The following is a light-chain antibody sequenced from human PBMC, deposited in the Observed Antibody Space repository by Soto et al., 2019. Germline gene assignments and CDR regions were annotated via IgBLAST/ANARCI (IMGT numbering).Light chain of an antibody. CDR1: NIGSKS. CDR3: QVRNSSSEPVV. V-gene: IGLV3-21*04. CDR2: YDS. Sequence: SYELTQPPSVSVAPGKTARITCGGNNIGSKSVHWYQQKPGQAPVLVIYYDSDRRSGIPERFSGSNSANTATLTIIRVEAGDDADYYWQVRNSSSEPVVFGGWTQLTVL. J-gene: IGLJ2*01.